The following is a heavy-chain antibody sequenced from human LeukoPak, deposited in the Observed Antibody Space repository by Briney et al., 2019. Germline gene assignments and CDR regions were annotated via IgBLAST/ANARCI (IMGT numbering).Heavy chain of an antibody. CDR1: GFTFSNSE. V-gene: IGHV3-48*03. D-gene: IGHD3-16*02. Sequence: GSPRLSCAASGFTFSNSEMNWVRQAPGKGLEWVSYISSSGSTIYYADSVKGRFTISRDNAKNSLYLQMNSLRAEDTAVYYCARGDNYDYVWGSYRYRYFDYWGQGTLVTVSS. J-gene: IGHJ4*02. CDR3: ARGDNYDYVWGSYRYRYFDY. CDR2: ISSSGSTI.